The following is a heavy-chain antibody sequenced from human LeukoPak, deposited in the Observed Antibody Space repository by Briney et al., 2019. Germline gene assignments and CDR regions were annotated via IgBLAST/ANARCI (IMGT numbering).Heavy chain of an antibody. CDR2: INPSGGST. D-gene: IGHD6-6*01. J-gene: IGHJ4*02. CDR3: ARRPYYSSPSSGMGYYFYE. CDR1: GYTFTSYY. V-gene: IGHV1-46*01. Sequence: ASVKVSCKASGYTFTSYYMHWVRQAPGQGLEWMGIINPSGGSTSYAQKFQRRVTMIRGMSTGTVYMELSRLRSEDTAVYYRARRPYYSSPSSGMGYYFYEWGQGTMVTVSS.